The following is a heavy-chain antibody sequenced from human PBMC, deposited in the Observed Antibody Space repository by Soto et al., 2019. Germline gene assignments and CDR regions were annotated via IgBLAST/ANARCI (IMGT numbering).Heavy chain of an antibody. CDR2: IYYSGST. Sequence: SETLSLTCTVSGGSVSSCSYYWSWIRQPPGKGLEWIGYIYYSGSTNYNPSLKSRVTISVDTSKNQFSLKLSSVTAADTAVYYCARAYYDILTGYLHFDYWGQGTLVTVSS. CDR3: ARAYYDILTGYLHFDY. CDR1: GGSVSSCSYY. V-gene: IGHV4-61*01. J-gene: IGHJ4*02. D-gene: IGHD3-9*01.